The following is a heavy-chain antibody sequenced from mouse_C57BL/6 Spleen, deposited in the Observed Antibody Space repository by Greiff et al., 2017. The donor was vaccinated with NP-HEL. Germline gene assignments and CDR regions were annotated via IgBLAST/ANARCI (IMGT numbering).Heavy chain of an antibody. CDR3: ARWGSYYFDY. CDR2: IHPNSGSN. CDR1: GYTFTSYW. J-gene: IGHJ2*01. V-gene: IGHV1-64*01. Sequence: VQLQQSGAELVKPGASVKLSCKASGYTFTSYWMHWVKQRPGQGLEWIGMIHPNSGSNNYNEKFKSKATLTVDKSSSTAYMQLSSLTSEDSAVYYCARWGSYYFDYWGQGTTLTVSS.